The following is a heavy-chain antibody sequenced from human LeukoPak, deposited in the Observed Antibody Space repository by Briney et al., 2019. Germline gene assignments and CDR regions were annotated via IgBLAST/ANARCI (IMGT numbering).Heavy chain of an antibody. CDR1: GFTFSSYT. CDR3: AKERQTGDYFTSDY. CDR2: INGRGIT. Sequence: GGSLRLSCTASGFTFSSYTMSWVRQAPGEGLEWLSAINGRGITYYAGSVKGRFTISRDNSENTLYLQMNSLTVDDTAVYFCAKERQTGDYFTSDYWGQGTLVAVSS. D-gene: IGHD4-17*01. J-gene: IGHJ4*02. V-gene: IGHV3-23*01.